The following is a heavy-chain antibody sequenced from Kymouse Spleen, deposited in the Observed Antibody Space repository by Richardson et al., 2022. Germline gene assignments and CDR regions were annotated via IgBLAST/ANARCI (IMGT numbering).Heavy chain of an antibody. CDR2: INHSGST. D-gene: IGHD3-3*01. J-gene: IGHJ4*02. CDR3: ASITIFGVVIIPFDY. V-gene: IGHV4-34*01. CDR1: GGSFSGYY. Sequence: QVQLQQWGAGLLKPSETLSLTCAVYGGSFSGYYWSWIRQPPGKGLEWIGEINHSGSTNYNPSLKSRVTISVDTSKNQFSLKLSSVTAADTAVYYCASITIFGVVIIPFDYWGQGTLVTVSS.